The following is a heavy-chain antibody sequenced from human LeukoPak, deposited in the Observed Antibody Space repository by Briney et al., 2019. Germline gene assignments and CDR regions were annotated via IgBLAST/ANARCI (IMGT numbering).Heavy chain of an antibody. D-gene: IGHD3-16*01. CDR1: GFTFSSYS. V-gene: IGHV3-21*04. J-gene: IGHJ4*02. CDR3: ARDRYDYVWGSYDEYYFDY. CDR2: ISSSSSYI. Sequence: GGSLRLSCAASGFTFSSYSMNCVRQAPGKGLEWVSSISSSSSYIYYADSVKGRFTISRDNSKNTLHLQMNSLRAEDTAVYYCARDRYDYVWGSYDEYYFDYWGQGTLVTLSS.